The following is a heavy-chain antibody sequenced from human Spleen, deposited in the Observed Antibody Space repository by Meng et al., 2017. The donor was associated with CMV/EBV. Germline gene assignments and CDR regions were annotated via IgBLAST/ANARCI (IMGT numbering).Heavy chain of an antibody. J-gene: IGHJ6*02. Sequence: GGSLRLSCAASGFTFSSYGMHWVRQAPGKGLEWVAVIWYDGSNKYYADSVKGRFTISRDNSKNTLYLQMNSLRAEDTAVYYCAKDLTGYGYYYYGMDVWGQGTTVTVSS. CDR1: GFTFSSYG. D-gene: IGHD5-18*01. V-gene: IGHV3-33*06. CDR3: AKDLTGYGYYYYGMDV. CDR2: IWYDGSNK.